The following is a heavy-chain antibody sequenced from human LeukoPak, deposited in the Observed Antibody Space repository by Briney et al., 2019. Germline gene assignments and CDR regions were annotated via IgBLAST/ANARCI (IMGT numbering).Heavy chain of an antibody. J-gene: IGHJ4*02. Sequence: SVKVSCKASGCTFSSCAISWVRQPPGQGLEWMGRIIPILGIANYAQKFQGRVTITADKSTSTAYLELSSLRSEDTAVYYCARGSIAVAGPLGDWGGATLVTDSP. CDR2: IIPILGIA. CDR3: ARGSIAVAGPLGD. V-gene: IGHV1-69*04. CDR1: GCTFSSCA. D-gene: IGHD6-19*01.